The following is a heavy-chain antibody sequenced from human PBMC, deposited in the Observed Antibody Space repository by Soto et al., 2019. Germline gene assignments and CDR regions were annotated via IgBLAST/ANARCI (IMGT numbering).Heavy chain of an antibody. Sequence: GGSLRLSCAASGFTFSSYGMHWVRQAPGKGLEWVAVISYDGSNKYYADSVKGRFTISRDNSKNTLYLQMNSLRAEDMAVYYCANSGRHFWSGYYLPLDYWGQGTLVTVSS. D-gene: IGHD3-3*02. CDR2: ISYDGSNK. CDR3: ANSGRHFWSGYYLPLDY. CDR1: GFTFSSYG. V-gene: IGHV3-30*18. J-gene: IGHJ4*02.